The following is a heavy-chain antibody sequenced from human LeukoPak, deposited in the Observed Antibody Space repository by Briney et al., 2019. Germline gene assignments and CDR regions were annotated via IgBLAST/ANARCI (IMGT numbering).Heavy chain of an antibody. D-gene: IGHD3-22*01. J-gene: IGHJ6*02. V-gene: IGHV3-48*03. Sequence: GGSLRLSCAASGFTFSSYEMNWVRQAPGKGLEWVSYISSSGSTIYYADSVKGRFTISRDNAKNSLYLQMNSLRAEDTAVHYCARGRYYDSSGYYTGYYGMDVWGQGTTVTVSS. CDR2: ISSSGSTI. CDR3: ARGRYYDSSGYYTGYYGMDV. CDR1: GFTFSSYE.